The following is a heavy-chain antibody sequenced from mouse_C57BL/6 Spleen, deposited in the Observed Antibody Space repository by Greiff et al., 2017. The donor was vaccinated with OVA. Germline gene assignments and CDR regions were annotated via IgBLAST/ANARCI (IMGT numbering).Heavy chain of an antibody. Sequence: EVKLQESGPGLVKPSQSLSLTCSVTGYSITSGYYWNWIRQFPGNKLEWMGYISYDGSNNYNPSLKNRISITRDTSKNQFFLKLNSVTTEDTATYYCARDNGNYWFAYWGQGTLVTVSA. CDR1: GYSITSGYY. J-gene: IGHJ3*01. D-gene: IGHD2-1*01. CDR3: ARDNGNYWFAY. CDR2: ISYDGSN. V-gene: IGHV3-6*01.